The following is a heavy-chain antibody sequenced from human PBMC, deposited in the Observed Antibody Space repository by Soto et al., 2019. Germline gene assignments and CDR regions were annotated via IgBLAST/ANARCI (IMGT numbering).Heavy chain of an antibody. V-gene: IGHV3-33*01. CDR2: IWYDGSNK. D-gene: IGHD6-6*01. J-gene: IGHJ4*02. CDR1: GFTFSSYG. Sequence: GGSLRLSCAASGFTFSSYGMHWVRQAPGKGLEWVAVIWYDGSNKYYADSVKGRFTISRDNSKNTLYLQMNSLRAEDTAVYYCARRAYSSSSWFDYWGQGTLVTVSS. CDR3: ARRAYSSSSWFDY.